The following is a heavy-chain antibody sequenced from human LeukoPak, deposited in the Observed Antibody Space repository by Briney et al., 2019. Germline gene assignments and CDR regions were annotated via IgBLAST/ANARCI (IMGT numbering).Heavy chain of an antibody. D-gene: IGHD3-22*01. V-gene: IGHV4-34*01. CDR1: GGSFSGYY. CDR2: INHSGST. CDR3: ARVNTMIVVDY. Sequence: PSETLSLTCAVYGGSFSGYYWSWIRQPPGKGLEWIGEINHSGSTNYNPSLKSRVTISVDTSKNQFSLKLSSVTAADTAVYYCARVNTMIVVDYWGQEPWSPSPQ. J-gene: IGHJ4*01.